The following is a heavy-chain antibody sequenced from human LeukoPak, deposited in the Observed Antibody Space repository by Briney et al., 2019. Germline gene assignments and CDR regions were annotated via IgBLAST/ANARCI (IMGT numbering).Heavy chain of an antibody. J-gene: IGHJ6*02. D-gene: IGHD3-22*01. Sequence: SQTLSLTCAVSGGSISSGGYSWSWIRQPPGQGLEWIGYIYHSGSTYYNPSIKSRVTISVDRTKNQFSLKLSSVTAADTAVYYCARVVSYYDSSGQTKNKPPPYYYYGMDVWGQGTTVTVSS. CDR3: ARVVSYYDSSGQTKNKPPPYYYYGMDV. CDR1: GGSISSGGYS. CDR2: IYHSGST. V-gene: IGHV4-30-2*01.